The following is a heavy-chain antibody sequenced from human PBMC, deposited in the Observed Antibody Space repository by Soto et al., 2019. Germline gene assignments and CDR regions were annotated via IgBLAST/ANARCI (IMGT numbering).Heavy chain of an antibody. Sequence: GGSLRLSCAASGFTFSSYGMHWVRQAPGKGLEWVAVISYDGSNKYYADSVKGRFTISRDNSKNTLYLQMNSLRAEDTAVYYCAKAVEEWLALDYWGQGTLVTVSS. V-gene: IGHV3-30*18. J-gene: IGHJ4*02. CDR2: ISYDGSNK. D-gene: IGHD6-19*01. CDR1: GFTFSSYG. CDR3: AKAVEEWLALDY.